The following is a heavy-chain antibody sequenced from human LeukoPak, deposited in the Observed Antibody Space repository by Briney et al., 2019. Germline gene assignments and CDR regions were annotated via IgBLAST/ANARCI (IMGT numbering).Heavy chain of an antibody. J-gene: IGHJ4*02. CDR2: IYYSGST. D-gene: IGHD3-22*01. V-gene: IGHV4-39*07. CDR3: AGDSSGYSPY. CDR1: GGSISSSSYY. Sequence: SETLSLTYTVSGGSISSSSYYWGWIRQPPGKGLEWIGSIYYSGSTYYNPSLKSRVTISVDTSKDQFSLKLSSVTAADTAVYYCAGDSSGYSPYWGQGTLVTVSS.